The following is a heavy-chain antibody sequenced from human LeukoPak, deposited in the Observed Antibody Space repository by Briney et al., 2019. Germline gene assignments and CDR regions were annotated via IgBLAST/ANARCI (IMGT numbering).Heavy chain of an antibody. CDR1: GGSFSGYY. Sequence: PSETLSLTCAVYGGSFSGYYWSWIRQHPGKGLEWIGEINHSGSTNYNPSLKSRVTTSVDTSKNQFSLKLSSVTAADTAVYYCARGGYRCSSTSCYSYYYYYGMDVWGKGTTVTVSS. J-gene: IGHJ6*04. CDR3: ARGGYRCSSTSCYSYYYYYGMDV. D-gene: IGHD2-2*02. V-gene: IGHV4-34*01. CDR2: INHSGST.